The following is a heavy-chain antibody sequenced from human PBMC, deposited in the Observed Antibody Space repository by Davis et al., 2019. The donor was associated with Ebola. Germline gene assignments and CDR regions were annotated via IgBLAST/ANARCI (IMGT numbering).Heavy chain of an antibody. J-gene: IGHJ6*02. CDR3: ARGGGGPWDCSSTSCPYYYGMDV. CDR1: GYTFTGYY. V-gene: IGHV1-2*02. Sequence: ASVKVSCKASGYTFTGYYMHWVRQAPGQGLEWMGWINPNSGGTNYAQKFQGRVTMTRDTSISTAYMELSRLRSDDTAVYYCARGGGGPWDCSSTSCPYYYGMDVWGQGTTVTVSS. CDR2: INPNSGGT. D-gene: IGHD2-2*01.